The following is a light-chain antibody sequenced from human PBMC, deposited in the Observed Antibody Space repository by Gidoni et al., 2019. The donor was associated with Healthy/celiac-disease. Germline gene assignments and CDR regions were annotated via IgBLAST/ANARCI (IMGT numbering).Light chain of an antibody. J-gene: IGKJ2*01. CDR1: QSVSSSY. Sequence: EIVFTQSPGTLSLSPGERATLSCRASQSVSSSYLAWYQQKPGQAPRLLIYGASSRATGIPDRFSGSGSGTDFTLTISRLGPEDFAVYYCQQYGSSPYTFGQGTKLEIK. CDR2: GAS. V-gene: IGKV3-20*01. CDR3: QQYGSSPYT.